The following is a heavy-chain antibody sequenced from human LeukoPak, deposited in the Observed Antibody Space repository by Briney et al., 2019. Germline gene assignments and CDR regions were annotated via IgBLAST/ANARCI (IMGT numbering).Heavy chain of an antibody. Sequence: SETLSLTCAVSGGSISSGGYSWSWIRQPPGKGLEWIGYIYHSGSTYYNPSLKSRVTISVDRSKNQFSLKLSSVTAADTAVYYCARGVGTLITRSWFDPWGQGTLVTVSS. CDR2: IYHSGST. CDR3: ARGVGTLITRSWFDP. J-gene: IGHJ5*02. CDR1: GGSISSGGYS. V-gene: IGHV4-30-2*01. D-gene: IGHD3-3*01.